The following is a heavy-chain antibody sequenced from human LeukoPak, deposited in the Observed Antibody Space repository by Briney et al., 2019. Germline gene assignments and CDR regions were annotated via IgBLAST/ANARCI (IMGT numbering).Heavy chain of an antibody. CDR3: AKDGVSIAAAEYYYYGMDV. V-gene: IGHV3-30*02. D-gene: IGHD6-13*01. J-gene: IGHJ6*02. CDR1: GFTFSSYG. CDR2: IRYDGSNK. Sequence: GRSLRLSCAASGFTFSSYGMHWVRQAPGKGLEWVAFIRYDGSNKYYADSVKGRFTISRDNSKNTLYLQMNSLRAEDTAVYYCAKDGVSIAAAEYYYYGMDVWGQGTTVTVSS.